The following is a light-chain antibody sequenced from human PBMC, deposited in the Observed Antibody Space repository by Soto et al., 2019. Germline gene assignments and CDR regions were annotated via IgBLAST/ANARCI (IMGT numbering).Light chain of an antibody. CDR2: DAS. CDR1: QDITNY. V-gene: IGKV1-33*01. J-gene: IGKJ5*01. Sequence: DIQMPQSPSSLSASVGDRVTITCQASQDITNYLNWYQQKPGKAPRLLLYDASSLETGVPSRFSGSGSGTDFTFTISSLQPEDIATYYCQHYDHHPITFGQGTRLEIK. CDR3: QHYDHHPIT.